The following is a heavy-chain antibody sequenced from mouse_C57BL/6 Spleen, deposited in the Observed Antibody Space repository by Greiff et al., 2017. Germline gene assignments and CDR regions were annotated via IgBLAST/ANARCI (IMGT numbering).Heavy chain of an antibody. CDR2: IDPSDSYT. V-gene: IGHV1-69*01. CDR1: GYTFTSYW. Sequence: QVQLQQPGAELVMPGASVKLSCKASGYTFTSYWMHWVKQRPGQGLEWIGEIDPSDSYTNYNQKFKGKSTLTVDKSSSTAYMQLSSLTSEDSAVYYCARRRGSSYVWYFDVWGTGTTVTVSS. J-gene: IGHJ1*03. D-gene: IGHD1-1*01. CDR3: ARRRGSSYVWYFDV.